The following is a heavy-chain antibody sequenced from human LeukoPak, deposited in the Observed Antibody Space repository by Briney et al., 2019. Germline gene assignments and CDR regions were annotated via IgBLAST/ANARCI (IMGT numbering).Heavy chain of an antibody. D-gene: IGHD6-6*01. CDR1: GSSISSGYY. V-gene: IGHV4-38-2*02. Sequence: SAILPLTCAVSGSSISSGYYWGWLRQPPGKGLEWIGSIYHSGSTYYNPSLKSRVTISVDTSKNQFSLQLTSLTAAGAAVYYCAREGQQLGPPFDYGGQGTLVTVSS. CDR3: AREGQQLGPPFDY. J-gene: IGHJ4*02. CDR2: IYHSGST.